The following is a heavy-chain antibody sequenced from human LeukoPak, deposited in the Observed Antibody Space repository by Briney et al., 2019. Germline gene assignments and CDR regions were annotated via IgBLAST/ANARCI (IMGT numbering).Heavy chain of an antibody. CDR3: ARDRRGSGTFDY. CDR1: GFTVSSNY. Sequence: PGGSLRLSCAASGFTVSSNYMSWVRQAPGKGPEWVSVIYSGGSTYYADSVKGRFTISRDNSKNTLYLQMNSLRAEDTAVYYCARDRRGSGTFDYWGQGTLVTVSS. CDR2: IYSGGST. V-gene: IGHV3-66*01. D-gene: IGHD3-10*01. J-gene: IGHJ4*02.